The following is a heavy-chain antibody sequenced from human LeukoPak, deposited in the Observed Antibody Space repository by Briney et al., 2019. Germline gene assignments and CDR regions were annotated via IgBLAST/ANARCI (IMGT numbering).Heavy chain of an antibody. CDR1: GGSISSGGYS. Sequence: PSQTLSLTCAVSGGSISSGGYSWSWLRQPPGKGLEWIGYIYHSGSTYYNPSLKSRVTISVDRSKNQFSLKLSSVTAADTAVYYCAGRYCSSTSCYNRGLWFDPWGQGTLVTVSS. CDR3: AGRYCSSTSCYNRGLWFDP. D-gene: IGHD2-2*02. CDR2: IYHSGST. J-gene: IGHJ5*02. V-gene: IGHV4-30-2*01.